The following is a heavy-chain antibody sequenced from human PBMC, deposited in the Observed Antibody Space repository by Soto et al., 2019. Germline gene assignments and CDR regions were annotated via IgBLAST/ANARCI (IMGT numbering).Heavy chain of an antibody. J-gene: IGHJ3*02. D-gene: IGHD3-9*01. Sequence: VQLQESGPRLVQPSETLSLTCTVSTGSIIHYYWSWIRQPPGKGPEWIRYIYYSGATNYNPSLKRRVTKAVTRARNQLSLKSHSVTAAGTAVYYCASRLTLATTTGDGFDIWGRGTLVTVSS. CDR3: ASRLTLATTTGDGFDI. CDR1: TGSIIHYY. V-gene: IGHV4-59*01. CDR2: IYYSGAT.